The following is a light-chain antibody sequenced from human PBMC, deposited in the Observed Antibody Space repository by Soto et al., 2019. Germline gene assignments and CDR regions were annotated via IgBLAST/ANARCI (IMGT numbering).Light chain of an antibody. J-gene: IGLJ1*01. CDR3: CSYAGTYSYV. CDR1: SSDVGGYNY. V-gene: IGLV2-11*01. CDR2: DVR. Sequence: QSALTHPRSVSGSPGQSVTISCTGTSSDVGGYNYVSWYQQHPGKAPKLMIYDVRKWPSGVPDRFSGSKFGNTASLTISGLQAEDEADYYCCSYAGTYSYVFGTGTKVTVL.